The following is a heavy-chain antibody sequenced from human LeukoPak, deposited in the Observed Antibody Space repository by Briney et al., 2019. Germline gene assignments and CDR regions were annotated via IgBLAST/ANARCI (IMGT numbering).Heavy chain of an antibody. J-gene: IGHJ3*02. Sequence: GGSLRLSCAASGFTFSSYGMHWVRQAPGKGLEWVAVISYDGSNKYYADSVKGRFTISRDNSKNTLYLQMNSLRAEDTAVYYCAKDYCDSWAGAFDIWGQGTMVTVSS. V-gene: IGHV3-30*18. CDR2: ISYDGSNK. CDR1: GFTFSSYG. D-gene: IGHD3-9*01. CDR3: AKDYCDSWAGAFDI.